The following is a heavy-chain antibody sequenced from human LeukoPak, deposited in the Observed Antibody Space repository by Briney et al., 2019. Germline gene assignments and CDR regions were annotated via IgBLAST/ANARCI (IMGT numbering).Heavy chain of an antibody. J-gene: IGHJ4*02. CDR3: ARVRNSGFRYVDS. V-gene: IGHV4-39*07. CDR1: GGSISSTTYY. D-gene: IGHD5-12*01. Sequence: PSETLSLTCTVSGGSISSTTYYWGWIRQPPGKGLEWIGSIYYSGSTYYSPSLKSRVTISVNTSKKQFSLKLSSVTAADTAVYYCARVRNSGFRYVDSWGQGTLVTVSS. CDR2: IYYSGST.